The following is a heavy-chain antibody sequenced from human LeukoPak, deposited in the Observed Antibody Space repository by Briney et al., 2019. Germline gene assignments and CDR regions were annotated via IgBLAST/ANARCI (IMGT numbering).Heavy chain of an antibody. D-gene: IGHD2-8*01. CDR3: ARTAPNMVYAMGDY. V-gene: IGHV1-46*01. CDR2: INPSGGST. J-gene: IGHJ4*02. Sequence: ASVKVSCKASGYTVTNYYMHWVRQAHGQGLEWMGIINPSGGSTSYAQKFQGRVTMTRDTSTSTVYMELSSLRSEDTAVYYCARTAPNMVYAMGDYWGQGTLVTVSS. CDR1: GYTVTNYY.